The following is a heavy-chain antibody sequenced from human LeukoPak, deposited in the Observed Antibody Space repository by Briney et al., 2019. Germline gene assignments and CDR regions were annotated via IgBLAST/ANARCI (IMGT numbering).Heavy chain of an antibody. D-gene: IGHD6-6*01. J-gene: IGHJ4*02. CDR1: GGSVSNYY. CDR3: ARHFAYSSSSYFDY. CDR2: VYYTGST. V-gene: IGHV4-59*08. Sequence: SETLSLPCSVSGGSVSNYYWSWIRQPPGKGLEWIGYVYYTGSTNYNPSLKSRVTMFEDKSKNQFSLRLYSVTVADTAVYYCARHFAYSSSSYFDYWGQGSLVTISS.